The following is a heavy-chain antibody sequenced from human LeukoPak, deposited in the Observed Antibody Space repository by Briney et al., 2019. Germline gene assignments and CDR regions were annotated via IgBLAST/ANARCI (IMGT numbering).Heavy chain of an antibody. V-gene: IGHV4-59*08. CDR1: GGSISSYY. D-gene: IGHD2-21*02. CDR3: ARLGEYCGGDCYWVFDI. J-gene: IGHJ3*02. CDR2: IYYSGST. Sequence: SETLSLTCTVSGGSISSYYWSWIRQPPGKGLEWIGYIYYSGSTNYNPSLKSQVTISVDTSKNQFSLKLSSVTAADTAVYYCARLGEYCGGDCYWVFDIWGQGTMVTVSS.